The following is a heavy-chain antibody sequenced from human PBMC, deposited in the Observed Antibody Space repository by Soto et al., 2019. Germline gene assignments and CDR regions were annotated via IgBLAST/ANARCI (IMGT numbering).Heavy chain of an antibody. D-gene: IGHD1-26*01. J-gene: IGHJ6*02. Sequence: QVQLQESGPGLVKPSETLSLTCTVSGGSISSYYWSWIRQPPGKGLEWIGYIYYSGSTNYNPSLKSRVTISVDTSKNQFSLKLSSVTAADTAVYYCARDSRDRHSRVYYYGMDVWGQGTTVTVSS. CDR3: ARDSRDRHSRVYYYGMDV. CDR2: IYYSGST. V-gene: IGHV4-59*01. CDR1: GGSISSYY.